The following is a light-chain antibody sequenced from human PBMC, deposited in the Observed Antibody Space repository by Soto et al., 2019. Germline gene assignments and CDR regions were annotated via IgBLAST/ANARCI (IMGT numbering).Light chain of an antibody. CDR1: QSVSYN. CDR3: QQYKHWPRT. Sequence: EIVMTQSPATLSVSPGERVTLSCSARQSVSYNLAWSQQKRGQAPRLLIYDASTRATGIPARFTCSGSGTVLTLTISCLQSEDFAVVYCQQYKHWPRTFGQGTKVEIK. CDR2: DAS. V-gene: IGKV3-15*01. J-gene: IGKJ1*01.